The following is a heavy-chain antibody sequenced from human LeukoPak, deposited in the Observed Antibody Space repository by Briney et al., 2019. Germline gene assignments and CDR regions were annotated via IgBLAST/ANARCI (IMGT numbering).Heavy chain of an antibody. J-gene: IGHJ5*02. CDR2: IIPIFGTA. Sequence: VASVKVSCKASGGTFSSYAISWVRRAPGQGLEWMGGIIPIFGTANYAQKFQGRVTITADKSTSTAYMELSSLRSEDTAVYYCAIAAAGTRWFDPWGQGTLVTVSS. D-gene: IGHD6-13*01. V-gene: IGHV1-69*06. CDR3: AIAAAGTRWFDP. CDR1: GGTFSSYA.